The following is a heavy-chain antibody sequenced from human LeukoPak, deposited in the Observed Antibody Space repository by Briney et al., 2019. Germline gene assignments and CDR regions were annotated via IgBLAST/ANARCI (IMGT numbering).Heavy chain of an antibody. CDR2: LRGNGDT. V-gene: IGHV3-23*01. D-gene: IGHD3-16*01. Sequence: GGSLRLSCAASGISFTNYAMSWVRQAPARGLEWVSSLRGNGDTFYADSVKGRFTLSRDDSRNIVYLQLHNLRVDDTATYYCARAIWVSDADAVCGGQGTQVTVFS. J-gene: IGHJ4*02. CDR1: GISFTNYA. CDR3: ARAIWVSDADAVC.